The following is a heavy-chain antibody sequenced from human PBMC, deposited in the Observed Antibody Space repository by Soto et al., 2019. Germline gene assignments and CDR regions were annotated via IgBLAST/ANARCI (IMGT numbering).Heavy chain of an antibody. V-gene: IGHV3-23*01. CDR1: GFTFSSYA. J-gene: IGHJ4*02. D-gene: IGHD2-15*01. CDR2: ISGSGTST. Sequence: GGSLRLSCAASGFTFSSYAMSWVRQAPGKGLVWVSAISGSGTSTYFADSVKGRFTISRDNAKNTVYLQMNSLRAEDTAVYYCARELGGGDTYWGLGTLVTVSS. CDR3: ARELGGGDTY.